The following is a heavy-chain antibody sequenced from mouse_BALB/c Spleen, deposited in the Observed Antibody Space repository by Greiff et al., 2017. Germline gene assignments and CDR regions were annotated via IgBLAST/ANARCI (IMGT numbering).Heavy chain of an antibody. D-gene: IGHD2-12*01. Sequence: HVQLQQSGAELVRPGTSVKVSCTASGFDITNYFIEWVKQRPGQGLEWIGGIDPGNGDTKYDTKFQGKATITADTSSSTAYLQLSSLTSEDTAVYYCASDDGNDKGYWGQGTTVTVSA. CDR3: ASDDGNDKGY. CDR2: IDPGNGDT. J-gene: IGHJ3*01. V-gene: IGHV1-54*01. CDR1: GFDITNYF.